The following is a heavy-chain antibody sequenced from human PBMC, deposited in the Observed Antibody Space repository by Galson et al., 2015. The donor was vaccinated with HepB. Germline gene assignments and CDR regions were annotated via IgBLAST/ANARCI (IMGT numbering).Heavy chain of an antibody. CDR2: IKSDGSNT. CDR1: GFSFSSYR. Sequence: SLRLSCAASGFSFSSYRMHWVRQAPGKGLVWVSRIKSDGSNTTYADSVKGRFTISRDNAKNTLYLQMNSLRAEDTAAYYCAREPRFYYGMDVWGQGTTVTVSS. V-gene: IGHV3-74*01. J-gene: IGHJ6*02. CDR3: AREPRFYYGMDV. D-gene: IGHD3-16*01.